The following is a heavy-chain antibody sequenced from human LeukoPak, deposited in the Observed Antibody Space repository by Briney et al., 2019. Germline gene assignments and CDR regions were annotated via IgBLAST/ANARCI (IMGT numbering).Heavy chain of an antibody. CDR1: GGSISSYY. D-gene: IGHD4-11*01. J-gene: IGHJ5*02. CDR2: IYYSGST. CDR3: AGDGQITTTVTGWFDP. V-gene: IGHV4-59*08. Sequence: SETLSLTCTVSGGSISSYYWSWIRQPPGKGLEWIGYIYYSGSTNYNPSLKSRVTISVDTSKNQFSLKLSSVTAADTAVYYCAGDGQITTTVTGWFDPWGQGTLVTVSS.